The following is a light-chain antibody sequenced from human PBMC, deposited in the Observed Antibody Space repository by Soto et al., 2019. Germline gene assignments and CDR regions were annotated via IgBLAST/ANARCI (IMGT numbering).Light chain of an antibody. Sequence: SALTQPRSVSGSPGRSVTISSTETSMDFGGYNYLAWYQHHIGKTPKLMIYYLSERPSAVPDRFSGSKTRNTPPLTISGLQSEDVADYYCCSYPRTLYILGTGTQVPVL. J-gene: IGLJ1*01. CDR3: CSYPRTLYI. CDR2: YLS. CDR1: SMDFGGYNY. V-gene: IGLV2-11*01.